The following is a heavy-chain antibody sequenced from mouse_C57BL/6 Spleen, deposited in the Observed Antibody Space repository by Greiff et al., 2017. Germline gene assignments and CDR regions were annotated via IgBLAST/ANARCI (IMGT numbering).Heavy chain of an antibody. Sequence: VQLQHSGPELVKPGASVKISCKASGYPFNDYYYMNWVKQSHGKSLEWIGDINPHNGGTSYKPKFKGKATLTVDKSSIAAYREIRSLTSDDSAVYYGARDYSDLDDRGTGTTLTVSS. D-gene: IGHD1-1*01. V-gene: IGHV1-26*01. CDR1: GYPFNDYYY. CDR2: INPHNGGT. J-gene: IGHJ2*01. CDR3: ARDYSDLDD.